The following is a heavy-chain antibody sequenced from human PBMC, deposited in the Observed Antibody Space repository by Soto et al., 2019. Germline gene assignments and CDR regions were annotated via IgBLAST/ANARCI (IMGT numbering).Heavy chain of an antibody. CDR3: AKDHIVTTKAY. Sequence: EVQLLESGGGLVQPGGSLRLSCAASGFTFSSYVMSWVRQAPGKGLEWVSTISGSGSSTYYADSVKGRFTISRDNSKNTVYLQMHSLSAEDAGIYYCAKDHIVTTKAYWGQGTLVTVSS. V-gene: IGHV3-23*01. CDR2: ISGSGSST. D-gene: IGHD5-12*01. J-gene: IGHJ4*02. CDR1: GFTFSSYV.